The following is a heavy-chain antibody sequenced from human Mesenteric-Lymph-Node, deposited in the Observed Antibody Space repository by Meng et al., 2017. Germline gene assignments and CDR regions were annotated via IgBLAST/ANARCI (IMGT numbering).Heavy chain of an antibody. V-gene: IGHV5-51*01. Sequence: GASLKISCKGAGYSSTSYWIGWVRQMPGKGLEWRGIIYPGDSDTRYSASFKGEVTISAVKSISTAYLQWSSLKASDTAMYYCARWYYEYVWGSYRTNGAYYYYYGMDVWGQGTTVTVSS. CDR3: ARWYYEYVWGSYRTNGAYYYYYGMDV. CDR2: IYPGDSDT. D-gene: IGHD3-16*02. CDR1: GYSSTSYW. J-gene: IGHJ6*02.